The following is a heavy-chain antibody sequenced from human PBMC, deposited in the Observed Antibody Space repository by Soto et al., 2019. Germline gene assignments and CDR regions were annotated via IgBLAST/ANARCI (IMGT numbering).Heavy chain of an antibody. D-gene: IGHD2-8*01. CDR3: AKDRGFMRLDY. V-gene: IGHV3-9*01. CDR2: ITWNSGHI. CDR1: GFNFDDSA. J-gene: IGHJ4*01. Sequence: LGGSLRLSCVASGFNFDDSAMNWVRQVPGKGLEWVSGITWNSGHILYADSVKGRFTISRDNAKKSLYLELNSLRPEDTAVYYCAKDRGFMRLDYWGQGTLVTVSS.